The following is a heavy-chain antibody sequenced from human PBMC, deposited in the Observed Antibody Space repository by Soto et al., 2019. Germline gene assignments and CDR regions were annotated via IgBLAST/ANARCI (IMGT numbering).Heavy chain of an antibody. CDR3: AKSLRFLEWLPLGY. J-gene: IGHJ4*02. Sequence: GGSLRLSCAASGFTFSSYAMSWVRQAPGKGLEWVSAISGSGGSTYYTDSVKGRCTISRDNSKNTLYLHMNSLRAEDTAVYYCAKSLRFLEWLPLGYWGQGTLVTVSS. CDR2: ISGSGGST. CDR1: GFTFSSYA. V-gene: IGHV3-23*01. D-gene: IGHD3-3*01.